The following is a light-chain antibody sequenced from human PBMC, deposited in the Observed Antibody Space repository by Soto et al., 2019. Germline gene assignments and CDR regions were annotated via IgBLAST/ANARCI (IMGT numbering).Light chain of an antibody. V-gene: IGLV1-44*01. CDR3: AAWDDSLNGWV. CDR1: SFNIGRNP. Sequence: QSVLTQPPSASGTPGQRVTISCSGSSFNIGRNPVNWYQQFPGTAPKLLIYTNDQRPSGVPDRFSGSKSGTSASLAISELQSEDDSEYYSAAWDDSLNGWVFGGGTELTVL. J-gene: IGLJ3*02. CDR2: TND.